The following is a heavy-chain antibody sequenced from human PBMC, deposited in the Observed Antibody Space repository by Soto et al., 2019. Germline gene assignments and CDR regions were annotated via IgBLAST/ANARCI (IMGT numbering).Heavy chain of an antibody. J-gene: IGHJ2*01. CDR2: ISSDGTST. CDR3: ARNWYFDL. V-gene: IGHV3-74*01. Sequence: EVQLVESGGGLVQPGGSLRLSCAASGFTFSSYWMHWVRQAPGKGLVWVSRISSDGTSTNNADSVKGRYTISRDNAKNPLYLQMSSLRAEDTAVYYCARNWYFDLWGRGTLVTVSS. CDR1: GFTFSSYW.